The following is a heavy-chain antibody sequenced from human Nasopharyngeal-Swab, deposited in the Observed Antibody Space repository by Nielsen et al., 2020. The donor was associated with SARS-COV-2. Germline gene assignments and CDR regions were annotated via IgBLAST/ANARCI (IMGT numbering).Heavy chain of an antibody. CDR3: ARLFGVRYSDN. CDR2: ISPGSDSM. V-gene: IGHV3-48*04. D-gene: IGHD2-8*01. CDR1: GFTFSSYA. J-gene: IGHJ4*02. Sequence: GESLKISCAASGFTFSSYAMNWVRQVPGKGLEWLSYISPGSDSMSYADSVKGRFTISRDNAKNSLYLQMNSLRAEDTAVYFCARLFGVRYSDNWGQGTLVTVSS.